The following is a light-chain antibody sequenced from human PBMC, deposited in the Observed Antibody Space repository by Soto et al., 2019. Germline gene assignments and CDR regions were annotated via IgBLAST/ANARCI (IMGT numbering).Light chain of an antibody. V-gene: IGLV1-51*01. CDR3: GTWDSSLSAYV. CDR2: DNN. J-gene: IGLJ1*01. CDR1: SSNIGNNY. Sequence: QSVLTQPPSMSAAPGQKVTISCSGSSSNIGNNYVSWYQQLPGTAPKLLIYDNNKRPSGIPDRFSGSKSGTSATLGITGLQTGDEADYYCGTWDSSLSAYVFGTGTKVTV.